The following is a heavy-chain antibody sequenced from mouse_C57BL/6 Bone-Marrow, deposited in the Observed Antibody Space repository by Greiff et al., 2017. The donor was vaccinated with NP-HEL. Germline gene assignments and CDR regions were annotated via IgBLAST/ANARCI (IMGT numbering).Heavy chain of an antibody. CDR3: ARGRGYLLLRSHY. D-gene: IGHD1-1*01. CDR2: ISDGGSYT. CDR1: GFTFSSYA. J-gene: IGHJ2*01. Sequence: EVKVVESGGGLVKPGGSLKLSCAASGFTFSSYAMSWVRQTPEKRLEWVATISDGGSYTYYPDNVKGRFTISRDNAKNNLYLQMSHLKSEDTAMYYCARGRGYLLLRSHYWGQGTTLTVSS. V-gene: IGHV5-4*03.